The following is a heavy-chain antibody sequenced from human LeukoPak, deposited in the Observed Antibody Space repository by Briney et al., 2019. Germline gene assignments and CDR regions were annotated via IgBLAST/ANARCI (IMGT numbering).Heavy chain of an antibody. CDR2: INPNSGGT. Sequence: GASVKVSCKASGYTFTGYYMHWVRQAPGQGLEWMGWINPNSGGTNYAQKFQGRVTMTRDTSISTAYMELSRLRSDDTAVYYCARVNRPYYYYGMDVWGQGTTVTVSS. CDR1: GYTFTGYY. J-gene: IGHJ6*02. CDR3: ARVNRPYYYYGMDV. D-gene: IGHD2/OR15-2a*01. V-gene: IGHV1-2*02.